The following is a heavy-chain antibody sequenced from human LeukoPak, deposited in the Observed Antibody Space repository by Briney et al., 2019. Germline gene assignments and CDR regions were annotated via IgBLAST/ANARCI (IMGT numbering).Heavy chain of an antibody. V-gene: IGHV3-30*02. CDR1: GFTFSSYG. J-gene: IGHJ4*02. CDR3: AKSIPAIAVAVSTRQ. CDR2: IRYDGSNK. D-gene: IGHD6-19*01. Sequence: PGGSLRLSCAASGFTFSSYGMHWVRQAPGKGLEWVAFIRYDGSNKNYADSVKGRFTISRDNSENTLYLQMNSLKPDDTAMYYCAKSIPAIAVAVSTRQWGQGTLVTVSS.